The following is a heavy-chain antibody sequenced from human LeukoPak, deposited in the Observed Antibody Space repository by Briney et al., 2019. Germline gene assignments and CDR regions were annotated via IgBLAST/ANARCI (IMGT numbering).Heavy chain of an antibody. CDR2: INPNSGGT. D-gene: IGHD3-22*01. Sequence: ASVKVSCKASGYTFTGYYMHWVRQAPGQGLEWMGWINPNSGGTNYAQEFQGRVTMTRDTSISTAYMELSRLRSDDTAVYYCARDDYYDSSGYYEHQHWGQGTLVTVSS. CDR1: GYTFTGYY. V-gene: IGHV1-2*02. CDR3: ARDDYYDSSGYYEHQH. J-gene: IGHJ1*01.